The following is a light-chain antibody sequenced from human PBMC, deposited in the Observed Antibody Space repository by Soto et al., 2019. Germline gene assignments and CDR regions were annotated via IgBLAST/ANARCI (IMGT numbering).Light chain of an antibody. Sequence: EIVLTQSPGTLSLSPGERATFSCRASQSVSSNYLAWYQQKPGQAPRLLIYGAFKRATGIPARFSGSGSGTDFTLTISRLEPEDFAVYYCQQYGSTPRTFGQGTMVDIK. CDR2: GAF. CDR1: QSVSSNY. CDR3: QQYGSTPRT. J-gene: IGKJ1*01. V-gene: IGKV3-20*01.